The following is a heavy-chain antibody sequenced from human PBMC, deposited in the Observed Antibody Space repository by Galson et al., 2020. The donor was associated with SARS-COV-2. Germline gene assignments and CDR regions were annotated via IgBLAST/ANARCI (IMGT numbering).Heavy chain of an antibody. CDR3: AREARGYYDSSGYYYVGYFDY. V-gene: IGHV3-33*01. J-gene: IGHJ4*02. Sequence: GGSLRPSCAASGFTFSSYGMHWVRQAPGKGLEWVAVIRYDGSNKYYADSVKGRLTISRDNSKITLYLQMNSLRAEDTAVYYCAREARGYYDSSGYYYVGYFDYWGQGTLVTVSS. D-gene: IGHD3-22*01. CDR2: IRYDGSNK. CDR1: GFTFSSYG.